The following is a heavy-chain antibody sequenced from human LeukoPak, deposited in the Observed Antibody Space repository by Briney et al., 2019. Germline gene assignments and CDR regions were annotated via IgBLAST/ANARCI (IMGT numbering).Heavy chain of an antibody. D-gene: IGHD6-13*01. V-gene: IGHV3-74*01. Sequence: GGSLRLSCATSGFTFSSRWMHWVRHAPGKGLVWVSRINPDGRTTDYADSVKGRFTISRDNAKNTLYLQMSSLRAEDTAVYYCAREAWYPDYWGQGTLVTVSS. CDR1: GFTFSSRW. CDR3: AREAWYPDY. J-gene: IGHJ4*02. CDR2: INPDGRTT.